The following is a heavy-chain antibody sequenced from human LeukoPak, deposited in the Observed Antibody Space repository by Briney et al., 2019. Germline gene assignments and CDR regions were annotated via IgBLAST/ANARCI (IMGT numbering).Heavy chain of an antibody. D-gene: IGHD2-2*01. Sequence: SETLSLTCAVYGGSFSSYYWSWIRQPPGKGLEWIGSIYYSGSTYYNPSLKSRVTISVDTSKNQFSLKLSSVTAADTAVYYCARQGSDCSSTSCYAWFDYWGQGTLVTVSS. CDR1: GGSFSSYY. V-gene: IGHV4-59*05. CDR2: IYYSGST. CDR3: ARQGSDCSSTSCYAWFDY. J-gene: IGHJ4*02.